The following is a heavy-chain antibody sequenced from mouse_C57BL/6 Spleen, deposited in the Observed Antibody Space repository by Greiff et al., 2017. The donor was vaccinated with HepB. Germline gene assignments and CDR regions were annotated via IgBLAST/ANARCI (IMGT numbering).Heavy chain of an antibody. D-gene: IGHD1-1*01. J-gene: IGHJ4*01. CDR3: ARRIYYYGSSYDYYAMDY. V-gene: IGHV1-9*01. Sequence: VQLQQSGAELMKPGASVKLSCKATGYTFTGYWIEWVKQRPGHGLEWIGEILPGSGSTNYNEKFKGKATFTADTSSNTAYMQLSSLTTEDSAIYYCARRIYYYGSSYDYYAMDYWGQGTSVTVSS. CDR1: GYTFTGYW. CDR2: ILPGSGST.